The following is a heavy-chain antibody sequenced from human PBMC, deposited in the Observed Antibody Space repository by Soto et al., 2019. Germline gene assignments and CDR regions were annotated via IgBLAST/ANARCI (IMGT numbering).Heavy chain of an antibody. J-gene: IGHJ4*02. CDR3: ARSLVVVTAICPFDY. CDR1: GFTFSSYS. V-gene: IGHV3-48*02. CDR2: ISSSSSTI. D-gene: IGHD2-21*02. Sequence: QSGGSLRLSCAASGFTFSSYSMNWVRQAPGKGLEWVSYISSSSSTIYYADSVKGRFTISRDNAKNSLYLQMNSLRDEDTAVYYCARSLVVVTAICPFDYWGQGTLVTVSS.